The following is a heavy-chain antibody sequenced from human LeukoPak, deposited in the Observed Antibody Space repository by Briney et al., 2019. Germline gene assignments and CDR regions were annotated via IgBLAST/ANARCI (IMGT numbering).Heavy chain of an antibody. V-gene: IGHV3-30*04. CDR2: ISYDGSNK. CDR1: GFTFSSYA. J-gene: IGHJ4*02. CDR3: ARPLRYFSSTSCYYFDY. Sequence: GGSLRLSCAASGFTFSSYAMHWVRQAPGKGLEWVAVISYDGSNKYYADSVKGRFTISRDNSKNTLYLQMNSLRAEDTAVYYCARPLRYFSSTSCYYFDYWGQGTLVTVSS. D-gene: IGHD2-2*01.